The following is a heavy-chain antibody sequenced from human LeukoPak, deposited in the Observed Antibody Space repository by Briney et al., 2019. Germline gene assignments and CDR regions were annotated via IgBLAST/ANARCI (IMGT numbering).Heavy chain of an antibody. CDR3: ARLYYDFWSGYYTGSWFDP. CDR2: IYTSGST. D-gene: IGHD3-3*01. V-gene: IGHV4-4*09. J-gene: IGHJ5*02. CDR1: GGSISSYY. Sequence: SETLSLTCTVSGGSISSYYWSWIRQPPGKGLEWIGYIYTSGSTNYNPSLKSRVTISVDTSKNQFSLKLSSVTAADTAVYYCARLYYDFWSGYYTGSWFDPWGQGTLVTVSS.